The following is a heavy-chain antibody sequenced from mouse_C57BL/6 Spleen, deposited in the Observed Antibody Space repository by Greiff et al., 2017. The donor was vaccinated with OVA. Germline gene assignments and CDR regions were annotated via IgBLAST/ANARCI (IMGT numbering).Heavy chain of an antibody. CDR1: GFTFSSYA. CDR2: ISDGGSYT. Sequence: EVMLVESGGGLVKPGGSLKLSCAASGFTFSSYAMSWVRQTPEKRLEWVATISDGGSYTYYPDNVKGRFTISRDNAKHNLYLQMSHLKSEDTAMYYCARFTVSYYFDDWGQGTTLTVSS. J-gene: IGHJ2*01. V-gene: IGHV5-4*03. CDR3: ARFTVSYYFDD. D-gene: IGHD1-1*01.